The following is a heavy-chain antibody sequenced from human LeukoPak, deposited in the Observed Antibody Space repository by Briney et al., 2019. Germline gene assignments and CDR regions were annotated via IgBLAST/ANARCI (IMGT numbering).Heavy chain of an antibody. CDR3: ASPPEMPYSGSYYVVY. CDR2: IYSGGST. V-gene: IGHV3-66*02. CDR1: GFTVSSNY. D-gene: IGHD1-26*01. Sequence: GGSLRLSCAASGFTVSSNYMSWVRQAPGKGLEWVSVIYSGGSTYYADSVKGRFTISRDNSKNTLYLQMNSLRAEDTAVYYCASPPEMPYSGSYYVVYWGQGTLVTVSS. J-gene: IGHJ4*02.